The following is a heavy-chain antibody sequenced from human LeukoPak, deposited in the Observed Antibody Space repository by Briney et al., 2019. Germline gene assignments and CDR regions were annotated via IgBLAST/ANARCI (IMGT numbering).Heavy chain of an antibody. CDR3: ARPRGDILTDFDY. V-gene: IGHV1-2*02. Sequence: ASVTVSCKASGYTFTGYYMHWVRQAPGQGLEWMGWINPNSGGTNYAQKSQGRVNITRDTSIITAYMELSSLRSDDTDVYYCARPRGDILTDFDYWGQGTLVTVSS. D-gene: IGHD3-9*01. CDR1: GYTFTGYY. CDR2: INPNSGGT. J-gene: IGHJ4*02.